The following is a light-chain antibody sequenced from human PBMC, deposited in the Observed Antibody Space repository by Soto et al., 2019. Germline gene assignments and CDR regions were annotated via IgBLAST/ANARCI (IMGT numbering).Light chain of an antibody. CDR1: QSVSYY. CDR3: QQRSSWLT. J-gene: IGKJ4*01. CDR2: DAS. V-gene: IGKV3-11*01. Sequence: EIVLTQSPATLSLSPGERATLSCRASQSVSYYLAWYQQRPGQAPRLLIYDASNRATGIPARFSGSGSGTDFTLTISSLEPEDFAVYYCQQRSSWLTFGGGTKVDIK.